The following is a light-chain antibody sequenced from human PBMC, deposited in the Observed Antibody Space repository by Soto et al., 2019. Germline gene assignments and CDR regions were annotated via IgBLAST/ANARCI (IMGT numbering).Light chain of an antibody. CDR1: QSISSY. V-gene: IGKV1-39*01. CDR3: QQSYSSPQT. J-gene: IGKJ2*01. CDR2: GAS. Sequence: DIQMTQSPSSLSASVGDRVTITCRASQSISSYINWYQQKPGKAPKLLIYGASSLRSGVPSRFSGSGSGTEVTLTIRSLQPEDFATYHCQQSYSSPQTFGQGTKLEIK.